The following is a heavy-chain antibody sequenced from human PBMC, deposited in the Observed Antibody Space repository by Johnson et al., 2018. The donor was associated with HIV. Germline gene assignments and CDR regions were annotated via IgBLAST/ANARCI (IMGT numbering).Heavy chain of an antibody. V-gene: IGHV3-30*04. Sequence: VQLLESGGGLVQPGGSLRLSCAASGFTFSSYAMSWVRQAPGKGLEWVAVISYDGSNKYYADSVKGRFTISRDNSKNTLYLQMNSLRAEDTAVYYCARDVRQKQLVSAFDIWGQGTMVTVSS. CDR2: ISYDGSNK. CDR1: GFTFSSYA. J-gene: IGHJ3*02. CDR3: ARDVRQKQLVSAFDI. D-gene: IGHD6-13*01.